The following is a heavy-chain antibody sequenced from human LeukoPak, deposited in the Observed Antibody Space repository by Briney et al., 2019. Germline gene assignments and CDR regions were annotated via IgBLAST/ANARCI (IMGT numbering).Heavy chain of an antibody. J-gene: IGHJ5*02. Sequence: ASVKVSCKASGYTFTGYYMHWVRQAPGLGLEWMGWINPNSGGTNYAQKFQGRVTMTRDTSISTAYMELSRLRSDDTAVYYCARDPGADYDFWSGYYDAWFDPWGQGTLVTVSS. CDR1: GYTFTGYY. V-gene: IGHV1-2*02. CDR2: INPNSGGT. D-gene: IGHD3-3*01. CDR3: ARDPGADYDFWSGYYDAWFDP.